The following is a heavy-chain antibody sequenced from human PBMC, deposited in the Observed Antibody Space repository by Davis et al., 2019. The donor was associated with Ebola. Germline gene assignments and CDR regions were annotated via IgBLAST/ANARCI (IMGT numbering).Heavy chain of an antibody. CDR1: GGSFSGYY. J-gene: IGHJ4*02. D-gene: IGHD4-23*01. CDR3: ARKVYGGGFDY. CDR2: INHSGST. V-gene: IGHV4-34*01. Sequence: PSETLSLTCAVYGGSFSGYYWSWIRQPPGKGLEWIGEINHSGSTNYNPSLKSRVTISVDTSKNQFSLKLSSVTAADTAVYYCARKVYGGGFDYWGQGTLVTVSS.